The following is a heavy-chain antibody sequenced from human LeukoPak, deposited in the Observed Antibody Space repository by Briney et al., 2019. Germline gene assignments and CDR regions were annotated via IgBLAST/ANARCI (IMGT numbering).Heavy chain of an antibody. V-gene: IGHV3-23*01. CDR2: ISGSGGST. CDR1: GFTFSSYA. Sequence: GGSLRLSCAASGFTFSSYAMSWVRQAPGKGLEWVSAISGSGGSTYYADSVRGRFTISRDNSKNTLYLQMNSLRAEDTAVYYCAKDLAQRYYFDYWGQGTLVTASS. D-gene: IGHD4-17*01. J-gene: IGHJ4*02. CDR3: AKDLAQRYYFDY.